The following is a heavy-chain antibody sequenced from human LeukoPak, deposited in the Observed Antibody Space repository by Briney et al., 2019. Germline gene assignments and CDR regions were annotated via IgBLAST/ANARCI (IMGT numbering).Heavy chain of an antibody. CDR2: ISSSGSTI. Sequence: GGSLRLSCAASGFTFSSYEMNWVRQAPGKGLEWVSYISSSGSTIYYAASVKGRFTISRDNAKNSLYLQMNSLRAEDTAVYYCARDGKGRNRIGYYFDYRGQGTLVTVSS. CDR1: GFTFSSYE. D-gene: IGHD3-10*01. CDR3: ARDGKGRNRIGYYFDY. J-gene: IGHJ4*02. V-gene: IGHV3-48*03.